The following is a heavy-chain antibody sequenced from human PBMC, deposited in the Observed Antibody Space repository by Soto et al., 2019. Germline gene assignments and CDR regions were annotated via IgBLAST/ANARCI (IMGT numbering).Heavy chain of an antibody. J-gene: IGHJ4*02. Sequence: GGSLRLSCVASGFTFSTYWMSWVRQAPGKGLEWVANIKPDGSEKWYVDSVKGRFTISRDNAKNTLYLQMNSLRAKDTAVYYCAKNPGYYYDSTGYHFDYWGQGTLVTVSS. CDR1: GFTFSTYW. V-gene: IGHV3-7*05. CDR2: IKPDGSEK. CDR3: AKNPGYYYDSTGYHFDY. D-gene: IGHD3-22*01.